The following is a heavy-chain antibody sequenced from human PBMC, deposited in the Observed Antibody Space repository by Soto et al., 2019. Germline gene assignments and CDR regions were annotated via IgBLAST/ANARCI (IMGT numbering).Heavy chain of an antibody. CDR3: ARRLNWNYKYYYCGMDV. Sequence: QVQLVQSGAEVKKPGSSVKVSCKASGGTFSSYAISWVRQAPGQGLEWMGGIIPIFGTANYAQKFQGRVTITADESTSTAYMELSSLRSEDTAVYYCARRLNWNYKYYYCGMDVWGQGTTVTVSS. J-gene: IGHJ6*02. V-gene: IGHV1-69*01. CDR2: IIPIFGTA. D-gene: IGHD1-7*01. CDR1: GGTFSSYA.